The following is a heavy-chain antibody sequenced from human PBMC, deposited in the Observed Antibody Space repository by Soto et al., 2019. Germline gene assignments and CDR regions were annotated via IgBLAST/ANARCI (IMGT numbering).Heavy chain of an antibody. CDR3: ASSPGSYPLYNWNYDYYYYYMDV. D-gene: IGHD1-7*01. V-gene: IGHV4-59*01. J-gene: IGHJ6*03. CDR1: GGSISSYY. Sequence: SETLSLTCTVSGGSISSYYWSWIRQPPGKGLEWIGYIYYSGSTNYNPSLKSRVTISVDTSKNQFSLKLSSVTAADTAVYYCASSPGSYPLYNWNYDYYYYYMDVWGKGTTVTVSS. CDR2: IYYSGST.